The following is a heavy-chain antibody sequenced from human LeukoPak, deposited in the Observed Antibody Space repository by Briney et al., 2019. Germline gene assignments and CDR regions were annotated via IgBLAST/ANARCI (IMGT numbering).Heavy chain of an antibody. D-gene: IGHD3-10*01. Sequence: PSETLSLTCAVYGGSFSGYYWSWIRQPPGKGLEWIGEINHSGSTNYNPSLKSRVTISVDTSKTQFSLKLGSVTAADTAVYYCARAYGSGSYYNPPYYYYYYMDVWGKGTTVTVSS. J-gene: IGHJ6*03. CDR1: GGSFSGYY. CDR2: INHSGST. CDR3: ARAYGSGSYYNPPYYYYYYMDV. V-gene: IGHV4-34*01.